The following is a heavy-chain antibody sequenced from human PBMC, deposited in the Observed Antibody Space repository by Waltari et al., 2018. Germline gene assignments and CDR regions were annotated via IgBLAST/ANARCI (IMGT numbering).Heavy chain of an antibody. CDR1: GGSFSGYY. V-gene: IGHV4-34*01. CDR2: INHSGST. J-gene: IGHJ3*02. Sequence: QVQLQQWGAGLLKPSETLSLTCAVYGGSFSGYYWSWIRQPPGKGLEWIGEINHSGSTNYNPSLKSRVTISVDTSKNQCSLKLSSVTAADTAVYYCAGSVVVAATDAFDIWGQGTMVTVSS. CDR3: AGSVVVAATDAFDI. D-gene: IGHD2-15*01.